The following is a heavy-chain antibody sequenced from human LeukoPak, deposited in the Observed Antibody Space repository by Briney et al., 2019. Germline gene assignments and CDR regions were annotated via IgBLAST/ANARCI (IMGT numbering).Heavy chain of an antibody. CDR2: ISYGGSNK. V-gene: IGHV3-30-3*01. J-gene: IGHJ4*02. Sequence: GGSLRLSCAASGFTFSSYAMHWVRQAPGKGLEWVAVISYGGSNKYYADSVKGRFTISRDNSKNTLYLQMNSLRAEDTAVYYCARDRVLLWFGESYYFDYWGQGTLVTVSS. CDR3: ARDRVLLWFGESYYFDY. CDR1: GFTFSSYA. D-gene: IGHD3-10*01.